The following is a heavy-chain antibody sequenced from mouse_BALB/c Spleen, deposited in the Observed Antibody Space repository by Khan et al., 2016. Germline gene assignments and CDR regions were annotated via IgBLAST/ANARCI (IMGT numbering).Heavy chain of an antibody. CDR2: ISYSGGT. J-gene: IGHJ2*01. Sequence: EVQLQESGPGLVKPSQSLSLTCTVTGYSITSDYAWNWIRQFPGNKLEWMGYISYSGGTSYNPSLKSRVSITRDTSKNQFFLQLNSVTTEDTATYYCAGRGWYGYYFDQWGQGTTLTVSS. CDR3: AGRGWYGYYFDQ. CDR1: GYSITSDYA. V-gene: IGHV3-2*02. D-gene: IGHD2-10*02.